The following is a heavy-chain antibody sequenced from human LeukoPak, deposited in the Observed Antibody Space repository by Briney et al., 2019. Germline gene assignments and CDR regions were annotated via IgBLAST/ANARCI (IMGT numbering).Heavy chain of an antibody. CDR3: ARHGRPGYGGYENAFDI. CDR2: IYDSGDT. CDR1: GGSISSSTYY. J-gene: IGHJ3*02. D-gene: IGHD5-12*01. Sequence: SETLSLTCTVSGGSISSSTYYWDWIRQPPGQGLEWFGNIYDSGDTYYAPSLKSRVTMFVDTSKNQFSLKLSSVTAADTAVYYCARHGRPGYGGYENAFDIWGQGTMVTVSS. V-gene: IGHV4-39*01.